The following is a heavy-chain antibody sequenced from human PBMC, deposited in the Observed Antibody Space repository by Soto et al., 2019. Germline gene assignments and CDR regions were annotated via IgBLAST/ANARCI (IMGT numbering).Heavy chain of an antibody. CDR1: GFTFSIYS. V-gene: IGHV3-48*01. CDR2: ISSSSSTI. Sequence: PGGSLRLSCVASGFTFSIYSMNWVRQAPGKGLEWVSYISSSSSTIYYADSVKGRFTISRDNAKNSLYLQMNSLRAEDTVVYYCASQNFCTSSSCLNWGQGTLVTVPQ. CDR3: ASQNFCTSSSCLN. J-gene: IGHJ4*02. D-gene: IGHD2-2*01.